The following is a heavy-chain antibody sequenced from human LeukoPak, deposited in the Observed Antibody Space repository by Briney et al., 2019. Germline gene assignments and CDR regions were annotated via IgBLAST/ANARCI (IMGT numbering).Heavy chain of an antibody. J-gene: IGHJ5*02. V-gene: IGHV3-9*01. D-gene: IGHD3-10*01. CDR3: AKSRFGELLSHFDP. CDR1: GFTFDDYA. Sequence: SGGSLRLSCAASGFTFDDYAMHWVRQAPGKGLEWVSGISWNSGSIGYADSVKGRFTISRGNAKNSLYLQMNSLRAEDTALYYCAKSRFGELLSHFDPWGQGTLVTVSS. CDR2: ISWNSGSI.